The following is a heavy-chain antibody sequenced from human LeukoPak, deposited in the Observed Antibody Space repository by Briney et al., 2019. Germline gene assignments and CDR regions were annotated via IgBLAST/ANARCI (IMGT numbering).Heavy chain of an antibody. J-gene: IGHJ3*02. V-gene: IGHV4-59*12. CDR2: IYYSGST. CDR1: GGSISSYY. CDR3: ARESERTYLDAFDI. D-gene: IGHD1-1*01. Sequence: SETLSPTCTVSGGSISSYYWSWIRQPPGKGLEWIGYIYYSGSTNYNPSLKSRVTISVDTSKNQFSLKLTSVTAADTAVYYCARESERTYLDAFDIWGQGTMVTVSS.